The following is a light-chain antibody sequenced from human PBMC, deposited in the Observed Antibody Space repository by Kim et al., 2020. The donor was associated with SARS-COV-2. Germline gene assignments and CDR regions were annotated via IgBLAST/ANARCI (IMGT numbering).Light chain of an antibody. CDR2: TAS. Sequence: ASVGDRGTITCRASQGIDSYLAWYQHKPGTAPKLLIYTASTLQSGVPSRFSGSGSGTDFTLTISSLQPEDFATYYCQQLNSYPITFGQGTRLEIK. CDR1: QGIDSY. J-gene: IGKJ5*01. CDR3: QQLNSYPIT. V-gene: IGKV1-9*01.